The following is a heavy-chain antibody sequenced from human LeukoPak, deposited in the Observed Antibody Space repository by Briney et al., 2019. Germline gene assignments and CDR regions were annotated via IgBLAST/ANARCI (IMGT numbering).Heavy chain of an antibody. Sequence: GGSLRLSCAASGFTFSSYAMHWVRQAPGKGLEWVAVISYDGSNKYYTDSVKGRFTISRDNSKNTLYLQMNSLRAEDTAVYYCEKRMVTADDAFDIWGQGTMVTVSS. CDR2: ISYDGSNK. J-gene: IGHJ3*02. D-gene: IGHD2-21*02. V-gene: IGHV3-30-3*02. CDR1: GFTFSSYA. CDR3: EKRMVTADDAFDI.